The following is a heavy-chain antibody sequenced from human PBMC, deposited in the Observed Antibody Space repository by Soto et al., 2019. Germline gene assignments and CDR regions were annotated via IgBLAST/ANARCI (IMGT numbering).Heavy chain of an antibody. CDR2: ITWDGGIT. J-gene: IGHJ4*02. D-gene: IGHD2-2*01. CDR3: AKLNQSPDY. CDR1: GFTFDDYT. Sequence: GGSLRLSCAASGFTFDDYTMHWVRQAPGKGLEWVSLITWDGGITYYADSVKGRFTISRDNSKNSVYLQMNSLRDEDTALYYCAKLNQSPDYWGQGTLVTVSS. V-gene: IGHV3-43*01.